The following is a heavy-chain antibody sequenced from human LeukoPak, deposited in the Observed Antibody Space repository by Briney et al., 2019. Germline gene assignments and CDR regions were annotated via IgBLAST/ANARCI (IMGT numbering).Heavy chain of an antibody. V-gene: IGHV3-23*01. J-gene: IGHJ4*02. D-gene: IGHD5-18*01. CDR2: IGGSGDGT. Sequence: GGSLRLSCAASGFTFSSYAMSWVRQAPGKGLEWVSGIGGSGDGTYYADSVKGRFTISRDNSKNTLYLQMNSLRAEDTAVYCCAKDRSDTDMVYVFDYWGQGTLVTVSS. CDR1: GFTFSSYA. CDR3: AKDRSDTDMVYVFDY.